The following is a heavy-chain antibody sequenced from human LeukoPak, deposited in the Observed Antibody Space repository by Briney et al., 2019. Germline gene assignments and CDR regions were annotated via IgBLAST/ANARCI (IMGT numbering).Heavy chain of an antibody. Sequence: ASVTVSCKAAGGTFSSYVISWVRQAPGQGLEWMGGIIPIFGTANYAQKFQGRVTITADESTSTAYMELSSLRSEDTAVYYCARAATYCSSTSSSCPRRYFDLWGRGTLVTVSS. D-gene: IGHD2-2*01. CDR2: IIPIFGTA. V-gene: IGHV1-69*13. CDR3: ARAATYCSSTSSSCPRRYFDL. J-gene: IGHJ2*01. CDR1: GGTFSSYV.